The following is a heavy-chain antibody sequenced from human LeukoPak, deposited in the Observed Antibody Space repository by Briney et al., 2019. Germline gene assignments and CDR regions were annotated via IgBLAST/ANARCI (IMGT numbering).Heavy chain of an antibody. V-gene: IGHV3-33*01. CDR1: GFTFSSYG. Sequence: PGGSLRLSCAASGFTFSSYGMHWVRQAPGKGLEWVAVIWYDGSNKYYADSVKGRFTISRDNSKNTLYLQMNSLRAEDTAVYYCARDQKITMVRGVIFYWGQGTLVTVSS. J-gene: IGHJ4*02. CDR2: IWYDGSNK. D-gene: IGHD3-10*01. CDR3: ARDQKITMVRGVIFY.